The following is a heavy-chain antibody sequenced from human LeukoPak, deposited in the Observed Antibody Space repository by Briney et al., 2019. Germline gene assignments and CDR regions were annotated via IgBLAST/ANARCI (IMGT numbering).Heavy chain of an antibody. CDR3: ARGNNYDFFFDY. Sequence: PSQTLSLTCTVSGGSISSGGYYWSWIRQHPGKGLEWIGYISYTGNTYYNPSLRSRLAISVGTSKNQFSLKLNSVTAADTAVYYCARGNNYDFFFDYWGPGSLVTVSS. CDR2: ISYTGNT. CDR1: GGSISSGGYY. V-gene: IGHV4-31*03. J-gene: IGHJ4*02. D-gene: IGHD3-3*01.